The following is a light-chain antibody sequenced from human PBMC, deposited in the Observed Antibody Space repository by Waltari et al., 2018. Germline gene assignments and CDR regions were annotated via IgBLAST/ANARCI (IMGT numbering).Light chain of an antibody. CDR3: ASYAGRSTLL. Sequence: QPALTQPVSLSGSPGQSITISCPGTGGDVGGYNYVTWYQQHPGNAPKLLIYGVTKRPSGVSNRVSGSKSGNTASLTISGLQAEDEADYHCASYAGRSTLLFGGGTKLTVL. J-gene: IGLJ3*02. CDR1: GGDVGGYNY. CDR2: GVT. V-gene: IGLV2-14*03.